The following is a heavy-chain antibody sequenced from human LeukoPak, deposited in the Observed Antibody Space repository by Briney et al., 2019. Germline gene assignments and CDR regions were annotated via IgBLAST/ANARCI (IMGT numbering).Heavy chain of an antibody. CDR3: ASTSAMVYLDY. V-gene: IGHV4-34*01. D-gene: IGHD5-18*01. CDR1: GGSFSGYH. J-gene: IGHJ4*02. CDR2: INHRGST. Sequence: SETLSLTCAVYGGSFSGYHWSWIRQPPGKGLEWIGEINHRGSTNYNPSLKSRVTISVDTSKNQFSLKLSPVTAADTAVYYCASTSAMVYLDYWGQGTLVTVSS.